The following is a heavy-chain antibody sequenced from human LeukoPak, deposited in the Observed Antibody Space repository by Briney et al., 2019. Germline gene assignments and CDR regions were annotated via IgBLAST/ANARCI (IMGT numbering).Heavy chain of an antibody. J-gene: IGHJ4*02. Sequence: GGSLRLSCAASGFTFSSYAMHWVRQAPGKGLERVAVISYDGSNKYYADSVKGRFTISRDNSKNTLYLQMNSLRAEDTAVYYCARAVGGWYYFDYWGQGTLVTVSS. D-gene: IGHD6-19*01. V-gene: IGHV3-30*04. CDR2: ISYDGSNK. CDR1: GFTFSSYA. CDR3: ARAVGGWYYFDY.